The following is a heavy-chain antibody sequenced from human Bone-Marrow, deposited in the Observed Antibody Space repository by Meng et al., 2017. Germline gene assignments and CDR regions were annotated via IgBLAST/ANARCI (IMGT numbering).Heavy chain of an antibody. J-gene: IGHJ4*02. D-gene: IGHD3-16*01. CDR1: GGTFSSYA. V-gene: IGHV1-69*05. CDR3: ARNDDYVWGSYGFDY. CDR2: IIPISGTA. Sequence: SVKVSCKASGGTFSSYAISWVRQAPGQGLEWMGGIIPISGTANYAQKFQGRVTITTDESTSTAYMELSSLRSEDTAVYYCARNDDYVWGSYGFDYWGQGTLVTVSS.